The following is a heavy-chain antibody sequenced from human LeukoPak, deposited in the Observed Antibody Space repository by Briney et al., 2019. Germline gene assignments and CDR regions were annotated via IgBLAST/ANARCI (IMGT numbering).Heavy chain of an antibody. J-gene: IGHJ4*02. CDR3: TRYNNDHFDY. CDR2: IWADGTT. D-gene: IGHD1-14*01. CDR1: GFSVSNHY. V-gene: IGHV3-66*01. Sequence: GGSLRLSCAASGFSVSNHYMAWVRQAPGRRLEWVSFIWADGTTFYTDSVKGRFTISRDNSKNTMSVQMDDLRAEDTAVYYCTRYNNDHFDYWGQGTLVTVSS.